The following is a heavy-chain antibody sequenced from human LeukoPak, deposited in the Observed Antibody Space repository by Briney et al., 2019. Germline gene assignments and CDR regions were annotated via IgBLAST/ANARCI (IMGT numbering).Heavy chain of an antibody. CDR1: GFSISHYA. D-gene: IGHD3-10*01. V-gene: IGHV3-23*01. Sequence: GGSLRLSCSVAASGFSISHYAMNWVRQAPGKGLEWVSGLSTSGGATYYADSVKGRFTISRDTSKNTLYLQMNSLRVEDTALYYCAARSSGSHFDYWGQGTLVTVSS. J-gene: IGHJ4*02. CDR3: AARSSGSHFDY. CDR2: LSTSGGAT.